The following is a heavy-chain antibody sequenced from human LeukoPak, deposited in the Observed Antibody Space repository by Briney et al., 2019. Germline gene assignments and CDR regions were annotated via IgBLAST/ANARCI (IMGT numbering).Heavy chain of an antibody. CDR2: IVKSGGST. CDR1: GFTFSDYA. CDR3: AKDWRYGTSGPDWYFDL. V-gene: IGHV3-23*01. J-gene: IGHJ2*01. Sequence: GGSLRLSCAASGFTFSDYAMTWVRQAPGKGLEWVSPIVKSGGSTYADSVKGRFTISRDNSKNTLYLQMNSLRAEDTAVYYCAKDWRYGTSGPDWYFDLWGRGTLVTVSS. D-gene: IGHD1-7*01.